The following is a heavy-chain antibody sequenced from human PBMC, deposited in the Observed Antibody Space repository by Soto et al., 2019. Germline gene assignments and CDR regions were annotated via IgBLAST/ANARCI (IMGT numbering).Heavy chain of an antibody. CDR3: AREGLVLVTTTVNSDYYYYAMDV. J-gene: IGHJ6*02. CDR1: GVTFGTNT. CDR2: ISPRSATS. V-gene: IGHV1-69*01. Sequence: SVPVSCKDSGVTFGTNTLTWMRQAPGQVHESMGGISPRSATSNYAQKFQGRVTITADESTNTAYMELSSLRSEDTAVYYCAREGLVLVTTTVNSDYYYYAMDVWGQGTTVTVSS. D-gene: IGHD2-2*01.